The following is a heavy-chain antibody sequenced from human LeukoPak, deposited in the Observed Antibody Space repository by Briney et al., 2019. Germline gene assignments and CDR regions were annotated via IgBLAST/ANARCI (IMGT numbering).Heavy chain of an antibody. CDR1: GFTFSDYY. J-gene: IGHJ6*03. Sequence: GGSLRLSCAASGFTFSDYYMSWIRQAPGKGLEWVSYISSSGSTIYYADSVKGRFTISRDNAKNSLYLQMNSLRAEDTAVYYCARDRPRVGATPGIYYYYYMDVWGKGTTVAVSS. CDR2: ISSSGSTI. V-gene: IGHV3-11*04. D-gene: IGHD1-26*01. CDR3: ARDRPRVGATPGIYYYYYMDV.